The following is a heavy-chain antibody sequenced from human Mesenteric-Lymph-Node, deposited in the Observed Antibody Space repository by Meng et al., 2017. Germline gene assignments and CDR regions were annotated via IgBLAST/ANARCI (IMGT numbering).Heavy chain of an antibody. Sequence: GESLKISCAASGFTFSSYWMHWVRQAPGKGLAWVSAINRDGSSTMYADSVKGRFTISRDNAKNTLYLQMNSLRAEDTAMYYCARFTPFDYWGQGTLVTVSS. J-gene: IGHJ4*02. V-gene: IGHV3-74*03. CDR3: ARFTPFDY. CDR2: INRDGSST. CDR1: GFTFSSYW.